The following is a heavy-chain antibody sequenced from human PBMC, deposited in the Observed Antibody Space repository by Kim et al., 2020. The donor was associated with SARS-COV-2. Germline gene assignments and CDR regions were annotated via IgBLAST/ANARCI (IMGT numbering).Heavy chain of an antibody. J-gene: IGHJ6*02. V-gene: IGHV3-33*05. CDR1: GFTFSSYG. Sequence: GGSLRLSCAASGFTFSSYGTHWVRKAPGKGLEWVVAISYDGSHKYYADSVKGRLTISRDNSKNTLHLQMNSQRAEDTAVYYCERVRPIFERSGYEYYYYYSIDVWGQGTTVTDSS. D-gene: IGHD3-3*01. CDR2: ISYDGSHK. CDR3: ERVRPIFERSGYEYYYYYSIDV.